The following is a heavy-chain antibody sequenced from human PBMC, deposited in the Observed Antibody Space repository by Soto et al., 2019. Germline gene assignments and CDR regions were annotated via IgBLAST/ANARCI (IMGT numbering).Heavy chain of an antibody. Sequence: EVQLLESGGGLVQPGGSLRLSCAASGFTFSSYAMSWVRQAPGKGLEWVSAISGSGGSTYYADSVKGRFTIARDNSKNTLYLQMNSLRAEDTAVYYCAKIRLYDSSGYYFVVNQGYFDYWGQGTLVTVSS. J-gene: IGHJ4*02. V-gene: IGHV3-23*01. D-gene: IGHD3-22*01. CDR2: ISGSGGST. CDR3: AKIRLYDSSGYYFVVNQGYFDY. CDR1: GFTFSSYA.